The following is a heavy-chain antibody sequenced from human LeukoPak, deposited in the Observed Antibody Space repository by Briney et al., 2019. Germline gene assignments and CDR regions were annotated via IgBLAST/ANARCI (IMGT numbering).Heavy chain of an antibody. Sequence: SETLSLTCTVSAGSISSSSYYWSWIRQPPGKGLDWIGEINHSGSTNYNPSLKSRVTISVDTSKNQFSLKLSSVTAADTAVYYCARGPLYSSSWYMGGRRDYLDAFDIWGQGTMVTVSS. CDR1: AGSISSSSYY. D-gene: IGHD6-13*01. CDR3: ARGPLYSSSWYMGGRRDYLDAFDI. CDR2: INHSGST. J-gene: IGHJ3*02. V-gene: IGHV4-39*07.